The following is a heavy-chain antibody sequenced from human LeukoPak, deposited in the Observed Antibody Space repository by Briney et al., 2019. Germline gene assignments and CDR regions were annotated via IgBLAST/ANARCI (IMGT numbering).Heavy chain of an antibody. Sequence: SETLSLTCTVSGYSISSGFYWGWIRQPPGKGLEWIGNVYHGGSSYYNPSLQSRVTISVDTSKNQFSLNLSSVTAADTAVYFCARDRIAVSDPPNWFDPWGQGTLVTVSS. V-gene: IGHV4-38-2*02. J-gene: IGHJ5*02. CDR1: GYSISSGFY. CDR2: VYHGGSS. CDR3: ARDRIAVSDPPNWFDP. D-gene: IGHD6-19*01.